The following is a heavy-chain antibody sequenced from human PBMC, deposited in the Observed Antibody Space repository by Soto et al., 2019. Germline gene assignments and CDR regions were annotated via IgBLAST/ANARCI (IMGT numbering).Heavy chain of an antibody. CDR3: ATWAGLVTYRGFIGPPDY. CDR1: GSTFSRRS. V-gene: IGHV1-69*01. Sequence: QVHLVQSGAEVKKPGSSVKVSCQASGSTFSRRSITWVRQAPGQGHEWMGGITPAFGTTNFAQKFQGRVTITADESTSTAYLELSSLRSEDTAVYYCATWAGLVTYRGFIGPPDYWGQGTLVTVSS. J-gene: IGHJ4*02. D-gene: IGHD2-21*02. CDR2: ITPAFGTT.